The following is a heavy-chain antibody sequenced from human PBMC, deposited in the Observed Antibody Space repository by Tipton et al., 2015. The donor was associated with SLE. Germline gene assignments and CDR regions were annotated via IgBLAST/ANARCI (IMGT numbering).Heavy chain of an antibody. D-gene: IGHD3-16*01. CDR2: FHHSGST. V-gene: IGHV4-59*01. CDR3: ARDQVGVGDFDY. Sequence: GLVKPSETLSLTCTVSGGSINSYYWNWIRQSPGKGLEWIGYFHHSGSTNYNPSLQSRVTISRDPSKNQFSLKLSSATAADTAVYYGARDQVGVGDFDYWGQGALVTVSS. CDR1: GGSINSYY. J-gene: IGHJ4*02.